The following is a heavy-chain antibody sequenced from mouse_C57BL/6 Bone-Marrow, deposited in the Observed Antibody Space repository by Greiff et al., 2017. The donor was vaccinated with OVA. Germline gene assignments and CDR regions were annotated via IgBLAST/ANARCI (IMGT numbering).Heavy chain of an antibody. D-gene: IGHD2-2*01. J-gene: IGHJ3*01. CDR3: ALSTMVTTRFAY. CDR1: GFTFSDAW. Sequence: EVKVEESGGGLVQPGGSMKLSCAASGFTFSDAWMDWVRQSPEKGLEWVAEIRNKANNHATYYAETVKGRFTISRADSKSSVYLQMNSLRAEDTGIYYGALSTMVTTRFAYEGQGTLVTVSA. CDR2: IRNKANNHAT. V-gene: IGHV6-6*01.